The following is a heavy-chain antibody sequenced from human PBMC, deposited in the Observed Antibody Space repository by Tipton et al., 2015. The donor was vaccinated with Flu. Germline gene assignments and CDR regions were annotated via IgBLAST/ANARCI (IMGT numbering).Heavy chain of an antibody. J-gene: IGHJ6*02. D-gene: IGHD3-10*01. CDR1: GGSFSGDY. CDR2: ILYSGIP. Sequence: TLSLTCVVYGGSFSGDYCSWIRQPPGKGLEWIGSILYSGIPRYNSSLKSRVSISVDASKNQFSLQLGSVSAADTAVYYCARVLGNSYYYAMDVWGQGTTVTVSS. CDR3: ARVLGNSYYYAMDV. V-gene: IGHV4-34*12.